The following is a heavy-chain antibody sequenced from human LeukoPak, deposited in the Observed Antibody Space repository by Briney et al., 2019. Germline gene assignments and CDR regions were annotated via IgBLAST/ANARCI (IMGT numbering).Heavy chain of an antibody. D-gene: IGHD2-15*01. CDR3: AREDIVVVVAATPTDAFDI. CDR2: IYTSGST. J-gene: IGHJ3*02. Sequence: SETLSLTCSVSGGSISSYYWRWIRQPAGKGLEWIGRIYTSGSTNYNPSLKSRVTMSVDTSKNQFSLKLSSVTAADTAVYYCAREDIVVVVAATPTDAFDIWGQGTMVTVSS. CDR1: GGSISSYY. V-gene: IGHV4-4*07.